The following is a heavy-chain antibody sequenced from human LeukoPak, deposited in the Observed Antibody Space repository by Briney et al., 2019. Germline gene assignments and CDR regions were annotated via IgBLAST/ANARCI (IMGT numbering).Heavy chain of an antibody. CDR2: ISSSGSTI. CDR3: ARDRIAVAATETSFDY. D-gene: IGHD6-19*01. CDR1: GFTFSDYY. Sequence: PGGSLRLSCAASGFTFSDYYMSWVRQAPGKGLEWVSYISSSGSTIYYADSVKGRFTISRGNAKNSLYLQMSSLRAEDTAMYYCARDRIAVAATETSFDYWGQGTLVTVSS. V-gene: IGHV3-11*04. J-gene: IGHJ4*02.